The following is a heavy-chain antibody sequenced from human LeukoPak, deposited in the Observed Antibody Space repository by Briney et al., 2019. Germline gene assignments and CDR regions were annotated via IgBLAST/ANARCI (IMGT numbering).Heavy chain of an antibody. Sequence: GGSLRLSFAASGFPFSSYAMSWVRQAPGKGLEWVSAISGSGGSTYYADSVKGRFTISRDNSKNTLYLQMNSLRAEDTAVYYCAKDRQQLFDYWGQGTLVTVSS. J-gene: IGHJ4*02. D-gene: IGHD6-13*01. CDR3: AKDRQQLFDY. V-gene: IGHV3-23*01. CDR2: ISGSGGST. CDR1: GFPFSSYA.